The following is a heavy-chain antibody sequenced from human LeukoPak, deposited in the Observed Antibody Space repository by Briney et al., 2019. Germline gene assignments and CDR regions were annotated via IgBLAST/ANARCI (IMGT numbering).Heavy chain of an antibody. CDR2: IWYDGSNK. Sequence: PGGSLRLSCAASGFTFSSYSMNWVRQAPGKGLEWVAVIWYDGSNKYYADSVKGRFTISKDNSKNTLYVQMNSLRAEDTAVYYCARGRYCSSTSCHTPYYFDYWGQGTLVTVSS. CDR1: GFTFSSYS. V-gene: IGHV3-33*08. J-gene: IGHJ4*02. CDR3: ARGRYCSSTSCHTPYYFDY. D-gene: IGHD2-2*01.